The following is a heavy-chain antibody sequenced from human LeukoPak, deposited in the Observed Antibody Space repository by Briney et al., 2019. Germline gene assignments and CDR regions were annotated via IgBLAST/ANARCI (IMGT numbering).Heavy chain of an antibody. J-gene: IGHJ4*02. V-gene: IGHV1-18*01. CDR1: GYTFSNYG. CDR3: ARTCSSSSCYHIY. CDR2: ISTHNGDT. D-gene: IGHD2-2*01. Sequence: ASVKVSCKASGYTFSNYGITWVRQAPGQGLEWMGWISTHNGDTSYAQKLQGRVTMTTDTSTTTAYMELRSLRSDDTAVYYCARTCSSSSCYHIYWGQGTLVTVSS.